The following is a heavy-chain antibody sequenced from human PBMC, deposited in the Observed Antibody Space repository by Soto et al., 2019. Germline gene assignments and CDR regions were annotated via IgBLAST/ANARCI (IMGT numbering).Heavy chain of an antibody. D-gene: IGHD6-6*01. CDR2: MNPNSGNT. V-gene: IGHV1-8*01. J-gene: IGHJ6*03. CDR1: GYTFTSYD. Sequence: ASVKVSCKASGYTFTSYDINWVRQATGQGLEWMGWMNPNSGNTGYAQKFQGRVTMTRNTSISTAYMELSSLRSEDTAVYYCARLGSSSTRTIYYYYYMDVWGKGTTVTVSS. CDR3: ARLGSSSTRTIYYYYYMDV.